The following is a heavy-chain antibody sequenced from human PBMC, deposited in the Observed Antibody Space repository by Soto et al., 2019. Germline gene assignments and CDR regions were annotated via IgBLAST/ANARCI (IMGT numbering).Heavy chain of an antibody. V-gene: IGHV3-9*01. J-gene: IGHJ4*02. CDR1: GFMFGDYA. CDR2: ISWNSGSI. D-gene: IGHD6-25*01. CDR3: VKGGGYYSPFDY. Sequence: PGGSLRLSCAASGFMFGDYAMHWVRQTPGMGLEWVSGISWNSGSIGYADSVKGRFTISRDNTKNTLYLQMNSLRVEDTALYYCVKGGGYYSPFDYWGQGTLVTVSS.